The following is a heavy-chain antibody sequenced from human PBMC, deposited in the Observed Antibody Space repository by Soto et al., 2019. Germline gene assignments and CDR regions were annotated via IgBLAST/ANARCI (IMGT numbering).Heavy chain of an antibody. CDR3: AREMRPNESSLPDY. J-gene: IGHJ4*02. CDR2: INHSGST. V-gene: IGHV4-34*01. CDR1: GGSFSGYY. Sequence: QVQLQQWGAGLLKPSETLSLTCAVYGGSFSGYYWSWIRQPPGKGLEWIGEINHSGSTNYNPSLKSRVTISVDTTKNQFSLKLSSVTAADTAVYYCAREMRPNESSLPDYWGQGTLVTVSS. D-gene: IGHD3-22*01.